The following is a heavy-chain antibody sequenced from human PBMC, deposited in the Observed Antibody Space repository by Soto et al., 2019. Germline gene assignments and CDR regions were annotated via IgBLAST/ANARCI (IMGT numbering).Heavy chain of an antibody. Sequence: GWSLRLSCAASGFTFSSYWMHWVRQAPGKGLVWVSRINSDGSSTSYADSVKGRFTISRDNAKNKLYLQMNNLRAEDTALYYYANPCASIITDRPPRIVYWGRRHLASVS. J-gene: IGHJ4*02. CDR3: ANPCASIITDRPPRIVY. V-gene: IGHV3-74*01. D-gene: IGHD3-10*01. CDR1: GFTFSSYW. CDR2: INSDGSST.